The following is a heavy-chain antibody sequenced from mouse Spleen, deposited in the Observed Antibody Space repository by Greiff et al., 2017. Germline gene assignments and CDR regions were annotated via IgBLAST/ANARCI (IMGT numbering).Heavy chain of an antibody. CDR1: GYTFTSYW. Sequence: QVQLQQPGAELVKPGASVKMSCKASGYTFTSYWITWVKQRPGQGLEWIGDIYPGSGSTNYNEKFKSKATLTVDTSSSTAYMQLSSLTSEDSAVYYCARPNYYGSSYALFAYWGQGTLVTVSA. D-gene: IGHD1-1*01. CDR2: IYPGSGST. J-gene: IGHJ3*01. CDR3: ARPNYYGSSYALFAY. V-gene: IGHV1-55*01.